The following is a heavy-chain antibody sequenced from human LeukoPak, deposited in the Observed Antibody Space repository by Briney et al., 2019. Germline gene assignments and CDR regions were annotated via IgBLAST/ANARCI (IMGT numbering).Heavy chain of an antibody. V-gene: IGHV3-23*01. J-gene: IGHJ4*02. Sequence: QAGGSLRLSCAVSGFTFSSYAMSWVRQAPGKGLEWVSTISGSGGSTYYADSVKGRFTISRDNSKNTLYLQMNSLRAEDTAVYYCAKERGDYDFWSGYPYFDYWGQGTLVTVSS. D-gene: IGHD3-3*01. CDR1: GFTFSSYA. CDR2: ISGSGGST. CDR3: AKERGDYDFWSGYPYFDY.